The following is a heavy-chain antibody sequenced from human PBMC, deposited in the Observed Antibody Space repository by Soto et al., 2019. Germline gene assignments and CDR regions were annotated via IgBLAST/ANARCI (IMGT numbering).Heavy chain of an antibody. CDR1: GFTFGSCG. Sequence: GGSLRLSCSASGFTFGSCGMHWVRQAPGKGPEWVAVISYDGSDKYYADSVKGRFTISRDNSKNTLYLQMNSLTTEDTAVYYCANIEAYYYCYGVDVWGQGTPDTVYS. CDR2: ISYDGSDK. V-gene: IGHV3-30*18. D-gene: IGHD2-15*01. J-gene: IGHJ6*02. CDR3: ANIEAYYYCYGVDV.